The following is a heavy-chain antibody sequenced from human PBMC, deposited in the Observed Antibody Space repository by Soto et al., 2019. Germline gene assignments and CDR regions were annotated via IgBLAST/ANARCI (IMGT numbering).Heavy chain of an antibody. V-gene: IGHV1-18*01. Sequence: ASVKVFCKVSGYTFTSFGISWVRQAPEQELGWMGRIRAYNHNTNYAQKLQGRGTMTTDTSTSTAYMELRSLRTDDTAVYYWAREMSSSGWLGWFDPWGQGTLVTVS. CDR3: AREMSSSGWLGWFDP. J-gene: IGHJ5*02. D-gene: IGHD6-19*01. CDR1: GYTFTSFG. CDR2: IRAYNHNT.